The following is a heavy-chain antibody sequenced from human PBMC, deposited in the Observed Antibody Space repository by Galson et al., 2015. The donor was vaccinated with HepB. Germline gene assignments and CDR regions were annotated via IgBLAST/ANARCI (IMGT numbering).Heavy chain of an antibody. D-gene: IGHD3-3*01. CDR1: GFTFSDYY. CDR2: ISSSGSTI. Sequence: SLRLSCAASGFTFSDYYMSWIRQAPGKGLEWVSYISSSGSTIYYADSVKGRFTISRDNAKNSLYLQMNSLRAEDTAVCYCAGTSGITIFGVVPSWGQGTLVTVSS. V-gene: IGHV3-11*01. CDR3: AGTSGITIFGVVPS. J-gene: IGHJ5*02.